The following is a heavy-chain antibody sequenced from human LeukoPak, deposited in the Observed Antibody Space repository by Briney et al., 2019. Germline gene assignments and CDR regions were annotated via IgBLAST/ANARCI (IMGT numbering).Heavy chain of an antibody. CDR3: ARDESGWYSFDY. CDR2: INPNSGGT. D-gene: IGHD6-19*01. Sequence: ASVKVSCKASGYTFTGYYMHWVRQPPGQGLEWMGWINPNSGGTNYAQKFQGRVTMTRDTSISTAYMELSRLRSDDTAVYYCARDESGWYSFDYWGQGTLVTVSS. CDR1: GYTFTGYY. V-gene: IGHV1-2*02. J-gene: IGHJ4*02.